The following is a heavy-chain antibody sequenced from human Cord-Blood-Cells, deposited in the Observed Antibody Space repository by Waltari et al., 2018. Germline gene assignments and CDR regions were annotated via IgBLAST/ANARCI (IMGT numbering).Heavy chain of an antibody. CDR3: ARVARGLGIVFPDY. D-gene: IGHD7-27*01. CDR1: GYTFTSYD. CDR2: MNPNSGNT. Sequence: QVQLVQSGAEVKKPGASVKVSCKASGYTFTSYDINWVRQATGQGLEWMGWMNPNSGNTGYAQKFQGRVTMTRNTTRSTAYMELSSLRAEDTAVYYCARVARGLGIVFPDYWGQGTLVTVSS. J-gene: IGHJ4*02. V-gene: IGHV1-8*01.